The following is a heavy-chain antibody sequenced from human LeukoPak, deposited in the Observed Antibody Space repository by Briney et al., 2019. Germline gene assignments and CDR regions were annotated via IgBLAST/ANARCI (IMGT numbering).Heavy chain of an antibody. CDR1: GFTFSSYS. Sequence: GGSLRLSCAASGFTFSSYSMNWVRQAPGKGLEWVSSITSSSSYIYYADSVKGRFTISRDNVKNSLYLQMNSLRAEDTAVYYCARDLIVTADTGLFAYWGQGTLVTVSS. J-gene: IGHJ4*02. V-gene: IGHV3-21*01. CDR2: ITSSSSYI. CDR3: ARDLIVTADTGLFAY. D-gene: IGHD6-13*01.